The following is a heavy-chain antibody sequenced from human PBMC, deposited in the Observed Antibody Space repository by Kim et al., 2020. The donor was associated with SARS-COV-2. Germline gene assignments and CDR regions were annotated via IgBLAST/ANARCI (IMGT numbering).Heavy chain of an antibody. J-gene: IGHJ3*02. Sequence: SETLSLTCTVSGGSVSSGSYYWSWIRQPPGKGLEWIGYIYYSGSTNYNPSLKSRVTISVDTSKNQFSLKLSSVTAADTAVYYCARDSVGGFSNVKAFDIWGQGTMVTVSS. CDR1: GGSVSSGSYY. D-gene: IGHD3-16*01. CDR2: IYYSGST. CDR3: ARDSVGGFSNVKAFDI. V-gene: IGHV4-61*01.